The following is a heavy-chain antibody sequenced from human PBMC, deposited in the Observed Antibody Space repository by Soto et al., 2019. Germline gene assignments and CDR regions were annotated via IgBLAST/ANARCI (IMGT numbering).Heavy chain of an antibody. J-gene: IGHJ6*02. CDR3: ARGLTGTVTYYYGLDV. CDR2: IIPIFGTA. D-gene: IGHD1-20*01. CDR1: GGTFSSYA. V-gene: IGHV1-69*12. Sequence: QVQLVQSGAEVKQPGSSMKVSCKASGGTFSSYAISWVRQAPGQGLEWMGGIIPIFGTADYAQKFHGRVTITADESTSTAYMELSSLRSEDTAVYYCARGLTGTVTYYYGLDVWGQGTTVTVSS.